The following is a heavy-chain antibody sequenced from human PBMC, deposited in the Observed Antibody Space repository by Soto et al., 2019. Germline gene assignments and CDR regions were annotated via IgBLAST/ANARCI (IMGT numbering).Heavy chain of an antibody. J-gene: IGHJ5*02. CDR1: GYTFTGYA. Sequence: ASVKVSCKASGYTFTGYAMHWVRQAPGQGLEWMGWISAYNGNTNYAQKLQGRVTMTTDTSTSTAYMELRSLRSDDTAVYYCARVFNYDFWSGTLGWFDPWGQGTLVTVSS. CDR3: ARVFNYDFWSGTLGWFDP. D-gene: IGHD3-3*01. V-gene: IGHV1-18*01. CDR2: ISAYNGNT.